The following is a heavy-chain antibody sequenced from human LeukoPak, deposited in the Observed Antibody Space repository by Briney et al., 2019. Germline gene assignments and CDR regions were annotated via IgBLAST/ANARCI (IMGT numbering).Heavy chain of an antibody. CDR2: INHSGST. Sequence: SETLTLTCAVYGGSFSGYYWSWIRQPPGKGLEWIGEINHSGSTNYNPSLKSRVTISVDTSKNQFSLKLSSVTAADTAVYYCASSPPPRDKELRYFDWLLNYYYYYGMDVWGQGTTVTVSS. D-gene: IGHD3-9*01. CDR1: GGSFSGYY. V-gene: IGHV4-34*01. J-gene: IGHJ6*02. CDR3: ASSPPPRDKELRYFDWLLNYYYYYGMDV.